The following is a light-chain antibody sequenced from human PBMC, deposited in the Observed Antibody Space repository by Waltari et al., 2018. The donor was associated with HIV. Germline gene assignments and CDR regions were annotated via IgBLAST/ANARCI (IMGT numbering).Light chain of an antibody. V-gene: IGLV1-40*01. CDR2: GNS. CDR3: QSYDSRLSGSV. Sequence: SVLTQPPSVSGAPGQRVTISCSESGSNIGATYDVQWYQHLPGTAPKLLIYGNSNRPSGVPDRFSGSKSGTSASLAITGLQPEDEGDYYCQSYDSRLSGSVFGGGTKLTVL. CDR1: GSNIGATYD. J-gene: IGLJ2*01.